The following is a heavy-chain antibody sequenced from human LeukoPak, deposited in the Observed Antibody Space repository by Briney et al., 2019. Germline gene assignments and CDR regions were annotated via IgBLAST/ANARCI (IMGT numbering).Heavy chain of an antibody. D-gene: IGHD4-17*01. CDR1: GGSFSGYY. J-gene: IGHJ6*03. CDR2: INHSGST. V-gene: IGHV4-34*01. CDR3: ARLPTAFYYYYMDV. Sequence: SETLSLTCAVYGGSFSGYYWSWIRQPPGKGLEWIGEINHSGSTNYNPSLKSRVTTSVDTSKNQFSLKLSSVTAADTAVYYCARLPTAFYYYYMDVWGKGTTVTVSS.